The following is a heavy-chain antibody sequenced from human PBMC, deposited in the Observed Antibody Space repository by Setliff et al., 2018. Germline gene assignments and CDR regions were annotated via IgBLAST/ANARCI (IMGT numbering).Heavy chain of an antibody. D-gene: IGHD6-19*01. J-gene: IGHJ2*01. V-gene: IGHV4-59*01. CDR1: GGSISTYY. CDR2: VYYSGTT. CDR3: ARAIRGWYSAQPLRNFLHSSTTPCPRQSGWSFADTRHPCCCLCRLRIRPSVSLRSLYKFHYW. Sequence: KPSETLSLTCTVSGGSISTYYWSWIRQPPGKGLEFIGYVYYSGTTNYDPSLKSRVTMSVDTSKNQFSLKLSSVTAADTAVYYCARAIRGWYSAQPLRNFLHSSTTPCPRQSGWSFADTRHPCCCLCRLRIRPSVSLRSLYKFHYW.